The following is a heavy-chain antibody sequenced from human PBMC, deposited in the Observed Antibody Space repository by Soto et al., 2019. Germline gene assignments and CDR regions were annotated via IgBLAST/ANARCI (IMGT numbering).Heavy chain of an antibody. CDR1: GFTFRTCV. CDR3: AKGLINGRWYAED. CDR2: ISESGTGT. J-gene: IGHJ4*02. Sequence: EVHLLESGGGLVQPGESLRLSCGASGFTFRTCVMTWVRQAPGKGLEWVSCISESGTGTYYADYVKGRFTISRDNSKNTMYLQMNNLRAEDTGVYYCAKGLINGRWYAEDWGQGTLVTVSS. D-gene: IGHD6-13*01. V-gene: IGHV3-23*01.